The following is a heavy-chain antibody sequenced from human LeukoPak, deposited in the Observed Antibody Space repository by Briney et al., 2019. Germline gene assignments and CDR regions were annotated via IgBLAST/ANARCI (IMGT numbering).Heavy chain of an antibody. Sequence: ASVNVSCKASGYTFTSYYMHWVRQAPGQGLEWMGIINPSGGSTSYAQKFQGRVTMTRDTSTSTVYMELSSLRSEDTAVYYCARERGHYYDSSGYYFNWGQGTLVTVSS. J-gene: IGHJ4*02. CDR3: ARERGHYYDSSGYYFN. V-gene: IGHV1-46*01. CDR2: INPSGGST. D-gene: IGHD3-22*01. CDR1: GYTFTSYY.